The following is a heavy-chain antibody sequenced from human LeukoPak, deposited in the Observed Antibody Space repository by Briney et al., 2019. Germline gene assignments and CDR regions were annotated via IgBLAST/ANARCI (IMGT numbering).Heavy chain of an antibody. CDR3: ARLGYCSGGSCYGDAFDI. V-gene: IGHV1-18*01. D-gene: IGHD2-15*01. CDR2: ISAYNGNT. CDR1: GYTFTSYG. Sequence: AAVKVSCKASGYTFTSYGISWVRQAPVQGLEWMGWISAYNGNTNYAQKLQGRVTMTTDTSTSTAYMELRSLRSDDTAVYYCARLGYCSGGSCYGDAFDIWGQGTMVTVSS. J-gene: IGHJ3*02.